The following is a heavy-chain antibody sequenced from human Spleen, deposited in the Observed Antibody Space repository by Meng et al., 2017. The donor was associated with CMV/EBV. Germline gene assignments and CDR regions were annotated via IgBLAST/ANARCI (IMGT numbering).Heavy chain of an antibody. Sequence: GGSLRLSCAASGFTFSSYSMNWVRQAPGKGLEWVSSISSSSSYIYYADSVKGRFTISRDNAKNSLYLQMNSLRAEDTAVYYCARDLRIVATIINYYYGMDVWGQGTTVTVSS. V-gene: IGHV3-21*01. CDR3: ARDLRIVATIINYYYGMDV. J-gene: IGHJ6*02. CDR1: GFTFSSYS. D-gene: IGHD5-12*01. CDR2: ISSSSSYI.